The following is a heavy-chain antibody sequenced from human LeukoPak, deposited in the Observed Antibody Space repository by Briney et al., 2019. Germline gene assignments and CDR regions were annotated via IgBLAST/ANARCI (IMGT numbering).Heavy chain of an antibody. CDR2: MNPNRGNT. D-gene: IGHD1-14*01. J-gene: IGHJ6*02. Sequence: ASVKVSCKASGYTFTSYDINWVRQATGQGLEWMGWMNPNRGNTGYAQKFQGRVTMTRDTSISTAYMELSSLRSEDTAVYYCARKDTTKGYYYYGMDVWGQGTTVTVSS. CDR1: GYTFTSYD. V-gene: IGHV1-8*01. CDR3: ARKDTTKGYYYYGMDV.